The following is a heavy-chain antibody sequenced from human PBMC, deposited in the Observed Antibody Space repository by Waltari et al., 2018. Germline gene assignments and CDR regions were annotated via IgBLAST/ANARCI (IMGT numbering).Heavy chain of an antibody. V-gene: IGHV4-38-2*02. CDR1: GYSISSGYY. J-gene: IGHJ4*02. D-gene: IGHD4-17*01. CDR3: ARDPTVTPFDY. Sequence: QVQLQESGPGLVKPSETLSLTCAVSGYSISSGYYWGWIRQPPGKGLEWIGSIYHSGSTYYNPSLKSRVTISVDTSKNQFSLKRSSVTAADTAVYYCARDPTVTPFDYWGQGTLVTVSS. CDR2: IYHSGST.